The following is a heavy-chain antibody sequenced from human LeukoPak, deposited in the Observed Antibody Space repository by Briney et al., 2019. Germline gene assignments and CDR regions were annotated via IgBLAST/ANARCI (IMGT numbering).Heavy chain of an antibody. CDR1: GYTFTGCY. D-gene: IGHD3-10*01. V-gene: IGHV1-18*04. Sequence: GASVKVSCKASGYTFTGCYMHWVRQAPGQGLEWMGWINPNNGNTNYAQKLQGRVTMTTDTSTSTAYMELRSLRSDDTAVYYCARDYYGSGSYPRHDYWGQGTLVTVSS. CDR3: ARDYYGSGSYPRHDY. CDR2: INPNNGNT. J-gene: IGHJ4*02.